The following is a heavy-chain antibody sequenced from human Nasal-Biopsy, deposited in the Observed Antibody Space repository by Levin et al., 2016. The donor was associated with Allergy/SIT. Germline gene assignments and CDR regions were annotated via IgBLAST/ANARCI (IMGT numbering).Heavy chain of an antibody. CDR3: ARLIGYCSSGGCQDAFDI. Sequence: SETLSLTCIVAGDSMNDYYWSWIRQPPGKGLEWIGHIDDSGTTNYNPSLRSRVTMSVDTSKNQFSLKLISVTAADTAVYYCARLIGYCSSGGCQDAFDIWGQGTMVTVSS. V-gene: IGHV4-59*01. D-gene: IGHD2-15*01. CDR2: IDDSGTT. J-gene: IGHJ3*02. CDR1: GDSMNDYY.